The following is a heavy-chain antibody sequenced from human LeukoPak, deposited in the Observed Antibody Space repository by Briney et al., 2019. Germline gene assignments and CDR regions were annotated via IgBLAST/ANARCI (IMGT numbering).Heavy chain of an antibody. J-gene: IGHJ5*02. V-gene: IGHV3-23*01. D-gene: IGHD1-26*01. Sequence: GGSLRLSCAASGFTFSNYAMSWVRQAPGKGLEWVSVISGSGGSTYYVDSVQGRFTISRDNSKNTLFLQMDSLRAEDTAVYYCARAGSGRSPDWFDPWGQGTLVTVSS. CDR2: ISGSGGST. CDR3: ARAGSGRSPDWFDP. CDR1: GFTFSNYA.